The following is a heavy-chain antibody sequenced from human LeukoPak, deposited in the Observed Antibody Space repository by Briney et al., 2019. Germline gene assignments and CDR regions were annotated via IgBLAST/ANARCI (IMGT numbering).Heavy chain of an antibody. V-gene: IGHV3-74*01. D-gene: IGHD5-12*01. CDR1: GFTFSSYW. Sequence: GGSLRLSCAASGFTFSSYWMHWVRQAPGKGLVWVSRINSDGSSTSYADSVKGRFTISRDNAKNTLYLQMSSLRVEDTAVYYCARDPRYSGYGRFDYWGQGTLVTVSS. CDR2: INSDGSST. J-gene: IGHJ4*02. CDR3: ARDPRYSGYGRFDY.